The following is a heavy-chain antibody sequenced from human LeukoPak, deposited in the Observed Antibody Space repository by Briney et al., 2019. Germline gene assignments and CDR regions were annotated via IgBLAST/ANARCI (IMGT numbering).Heavy chain of an antibody. CDR2: ISGTGSRT. CDR3: AKGLTGYSNYGMDV. V-gene: IGHV3-23*01. Sequence: GGSLRLSCAASGFTFISYAMNWVRQAPGKGLEWVSAISGTGSRTYYADSVKGRFTISRDNSKNTLYLQMKSLRVEHTARYYCAKGLTGYSNYGMDVWGQGTTVTVSS. CDR1: GFTFISYA. J-gene: IGHJ6*02. D-gene: IGHD3-9*01.